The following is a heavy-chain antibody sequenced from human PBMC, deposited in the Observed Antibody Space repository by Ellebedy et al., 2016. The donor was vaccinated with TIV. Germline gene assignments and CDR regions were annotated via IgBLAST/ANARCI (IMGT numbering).Heavy chain of an antibody. D-gene: IGHD4-23*01. CDR3: ARDPRGTTVVLPCDP. Sequence: AASVKVSCKASGYTFTSYGISWARQAPGQGLEWMGWISVYNGNTNYAQKLQGRVTMTTDTSTSTAYMELRSLRSDDTAVYYCARDPRGTTVVLPCDPWGQGTLVTVSS. CDR1: GYTFTSYG. V-gene: IGHV1-18*01. J-gene: IGHJ5*02. CDR2: ISVYNGNT.